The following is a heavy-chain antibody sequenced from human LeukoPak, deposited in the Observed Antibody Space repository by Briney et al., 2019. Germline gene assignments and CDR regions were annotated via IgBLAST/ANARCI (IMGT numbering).Heavy chain of an antibody. CDR2: IYYSGST. Sequence: SETLSLTCTVSGGSISSSSYYWGWIRQPPGKGLEWIGSIYYSGSTYYNPSLKSRVTISVDTSKNQFSLKLSSVTAADTAVYYCARDTVPRGAFDIWGQGTMVTVSS. CDR1: GGSISSSSYY. V-gene: IGHV4-39*07. D-gene: IGHD2-2*01. CDR3: ARDTVPRGAFDI. J-gene: IGHJ3*02.